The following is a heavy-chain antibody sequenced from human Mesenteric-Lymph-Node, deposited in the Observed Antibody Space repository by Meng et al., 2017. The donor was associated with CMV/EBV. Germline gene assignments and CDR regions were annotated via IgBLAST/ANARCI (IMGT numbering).Heavy chain of an antibody. CDR1: GYTLTELS. V-gene: IGHV1-24*01. CDR3: ATASGYDFWNGFDY. CDR2: FDPEDGET. D-gene: IGHD3-3*01. Sequence: ASVKVSCKVSGYTLTELSMHWVRQAPGKGLEWMGGFDPEDGETIYAQKFQGRVTMTEDTSTDTAYMELSSLRSEDTAVYYCATASGYDFWNGFDYWGQGTLVTVSS. J-gene: IGHJ4*02.